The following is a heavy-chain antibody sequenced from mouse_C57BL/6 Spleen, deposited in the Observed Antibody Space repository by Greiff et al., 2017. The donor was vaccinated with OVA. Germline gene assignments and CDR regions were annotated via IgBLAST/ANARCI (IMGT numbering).Heavy chain of an antibody. Sequence: VHLVESGPGLVQPSQSLSITCTVSGFSLTSYGVHWVRQSPGKGLEWLGVIWRGGSTDYNAAFMSSLSITKDNSKSQVFFKMNSLQADDTAIYYGAITVVVTNWYFDVWGTGTTVTVSS. CDR1: GFSLTSYG. D-gene: IGHD1-1*01. CDR3: AITVVVTNWYFDV. J-gene: IGHJ1*03. V-gene: IGHV2-5*01. CDR2: IWRGGST.